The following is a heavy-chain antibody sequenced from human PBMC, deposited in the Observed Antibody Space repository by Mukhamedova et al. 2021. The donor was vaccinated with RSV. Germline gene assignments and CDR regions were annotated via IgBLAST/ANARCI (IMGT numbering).Heavy chain of an antibody. V-gene: IGHV4-39*01. Sequence: DTISVDTSKNQFSLKLSSVTAADTAVYYCARGLDSSGYYYNYWGQGTLVTVSS. J-gene: IGHJ4*02. D-gene: IGHD3-22*01. CDR3: ARGLDSSGYYYNY.